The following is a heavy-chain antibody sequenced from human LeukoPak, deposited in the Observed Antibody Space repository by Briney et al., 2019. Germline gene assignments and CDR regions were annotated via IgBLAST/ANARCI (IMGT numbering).Heavy chain of an antibody. CDR2: ISAYNGNT. Sequence: ASVKVSCKASGYTFTSYGISWVRQAPGQGLEGMGWISAYNGNTNYAQKLQGRVTMTTETSTSTAYMELRSLRSDDTAVYYCARDYRRGYYYYMDVWGKGTTVTVSS. V-gene: IGHV1-18*01. CDR3: ARDYRRGYYYYMDV. J-gene: IGHJ6*03. CDR1: GYTFTSYG.